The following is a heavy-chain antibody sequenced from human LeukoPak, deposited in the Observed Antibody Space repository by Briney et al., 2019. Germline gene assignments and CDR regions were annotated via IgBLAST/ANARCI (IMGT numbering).Heavy chain of an antibody. V-gene: IGHV4-39*07. CDR2: IYYSGST. CDR3: ARRRVAYSGSLTFDY. Sequence: SETLSLTCTVSGGSISSSSYYWGWIRQPPGKGLEWIGSIYYSGSTYYNPSLKSQVTISVDTSKNQFSLKLSSMTAADTAVYYCARRRVAYSGSLTFDYWGQGTLVTVSS. CDR1: GGSISSSSYY. D-gene: IGHD1-26*01. J-gene: IGHJ4*02.